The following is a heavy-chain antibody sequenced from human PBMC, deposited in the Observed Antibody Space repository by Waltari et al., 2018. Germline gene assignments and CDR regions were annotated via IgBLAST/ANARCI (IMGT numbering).Heavy chain of an antibody. CDR2: IYYSGST. V-gene: IGHV4-59*01. CDR3: AREGYSSEWDLFDY. D-gene: IGHD6-25*01. CDR1: GGSISSYY. Sequence: QVQLQESGPGLVKPSETLSLTCTVSGGSISSYYWSWIRQPPGKGLEWIGYIYYSGSTNYNPSLKSRVTISVDTSKNQFSLKLSSVTAADTAVYYCAREGYSSEWDLFDYWGQGILVTVSS. J-gene: IGHJ4*02.